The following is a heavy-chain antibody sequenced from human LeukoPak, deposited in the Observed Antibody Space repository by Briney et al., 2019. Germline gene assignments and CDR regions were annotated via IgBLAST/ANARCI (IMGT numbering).Heavy chain of an antibody. D-gene: IGHD3-22*01. CDR2: ISGSGGST. CDR1: GFTFSSYA. CDR3: ARRSGSSAYYSPFDY. J-gene: IGHJ4*02. Sequence: GGSLRLSGAASGFTFSSYAMSWVRQAPGKGLEWVSIISGSGGSTYNADSVKGRFTLSRDNSKNTLYLQMNSLRAEDTAVYFCARRSGSSAYYSPFDYWGQGTLVTVSS. V-gene: IGHV3-23*01.